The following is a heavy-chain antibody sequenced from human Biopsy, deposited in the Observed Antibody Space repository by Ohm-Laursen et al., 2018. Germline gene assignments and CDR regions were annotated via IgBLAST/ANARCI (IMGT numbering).Heavy chain of an antibody. J-gene: IGHJ4*02. CDR3: TRAEAGSGSLLYFDY. CDR2: IYSGGNT. Sequence: LSLTCAALKFTVSSNYMTWVRQAPGKGLECVSVIYSGGNTFYADSVKGRFTISRDNAKNTVFLQMNSLRAEDTAVYYCTRAEAGSGSLLYFDYWGQGTLVTVSS. V-gene: IGHV3-53*01. D-gene: IGHD3-10*01. CDR1: KFTVSSNY.